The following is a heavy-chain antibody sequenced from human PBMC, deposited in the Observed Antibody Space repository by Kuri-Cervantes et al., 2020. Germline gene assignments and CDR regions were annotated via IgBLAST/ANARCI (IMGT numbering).Heavy chain of an antibody. V-gene: IGHV4-34*01. CDR1: GGSSSGYY. CDR3: ARSIHGDYVR. Sequence: GSLRLSCAVYGGSSSGYYWSWIRQPPGKGLEWIGEINHSGSTNYNPSLKSRVTISVDTSKNQFSLKLSSVTAADTAVYYCARSIHGDYVRWGQGTLVTVSS. CDR2: INHSGST. D-gene: IGHD4-17*01. J-gene: IGHJ4*02.